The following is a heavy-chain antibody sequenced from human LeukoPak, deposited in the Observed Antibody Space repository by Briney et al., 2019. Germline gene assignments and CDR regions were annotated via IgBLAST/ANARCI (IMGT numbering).Heavy chain of an antibody. V-gene: IGHV4-34*01. CDR3: ARLRDYYYSYMDV. Sequence: PSETLSLTCAVYGGSFSGYYWSWIRQPPGKGLEWIGEINHSGSTNYNPSLKSRVTMSVDTSKNHFSLKLSSVTAADTAIYSCARLRDYYYSYMDVWGKGTTVTISS. CDR2: INHSGST. J-gene: IGHJ6*03. CDR1: GGSFSGYY.